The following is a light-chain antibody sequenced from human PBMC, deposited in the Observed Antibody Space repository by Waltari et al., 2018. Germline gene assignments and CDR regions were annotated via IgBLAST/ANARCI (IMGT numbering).Light chain of an antibody. J-gene: IGKJ1*01. CDR1: QSLSST. CDR2: STS. CDR3: QQYNYWPWT. Sequence: EIVMTQSPATLSVSPGESATLSCRASQSLSSTFVWYQQKPGQAPRLLIYSTSTRATGIPARFSGSGSGTEFTLTISSLQSEDFAIYYCQQYNYWPWTFGQGTRVEIK. V-gene: IGKV3D-15*01.